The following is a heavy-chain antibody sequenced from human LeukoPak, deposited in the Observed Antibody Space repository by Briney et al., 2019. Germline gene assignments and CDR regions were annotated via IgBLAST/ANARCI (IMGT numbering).Heavy chain of an antibody. V-gene: IGHV1-2*02. Sequence: GASVKVSCKASGYTFTGYYMHWVRQAPGQGLEWMGWINPKSGGTNYAQKFQGRVTMTRDTSISTAYMELSRLRSDDTAVYYCARGSYYSSGWASVVWGQGTLVTVSS. CDR2: INPKSGGT. CDR3: ARGSYYSSGWASVV. CDR1: GYTFTGYY. J-gene: IGHJ4*02. D-gene: IGHD6-19*01.